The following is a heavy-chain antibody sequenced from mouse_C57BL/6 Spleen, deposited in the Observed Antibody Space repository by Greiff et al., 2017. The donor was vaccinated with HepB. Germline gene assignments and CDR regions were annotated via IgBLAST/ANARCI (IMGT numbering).Heavy chain of an antibody. V-gene: IGHV1-80*01. CDR1: GYAFSCYW. CDR2: IYPGDGDT. Sequence: QVQLKESGAELVKPGASVKISCKASGYAFSCYWMNWVKQRPGKGLEWIGQIYPGDGDTNYNGKFKGKATLTADKSSSTAYMQLSSLTSEDSAVYFCAREGLRRNYFDYWGQGTTLTVSS. J-gene: IGHJ2*01. D-gene: IGHD2-4*01. CDR3: AREGLRRNYFDY.